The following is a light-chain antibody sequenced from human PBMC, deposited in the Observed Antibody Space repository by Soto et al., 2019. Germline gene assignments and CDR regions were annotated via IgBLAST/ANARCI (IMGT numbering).Light chain of an antibody. V-gene: IGKV3-11*01. CDR2: DAS. CDR3: QQRSNWPST. CDR1: QSVNSY. J-gene: IGKJ4*01. Sequence: EIVLTQSPVTLSLSPGERATLSCRASQSVNSYLAWYQQKPGQAPRLLIYDASNRATGIPARFSVSGSGTDFTLTISSLEPEDFAVYYGQQRSNWPSTFGGGTKVEIK.